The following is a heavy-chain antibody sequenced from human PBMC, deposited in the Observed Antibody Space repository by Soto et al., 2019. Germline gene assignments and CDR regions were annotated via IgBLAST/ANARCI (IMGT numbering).Heavy chain of an antibody. CDR1: GFTFSSYA. CDR2: ISGSGDSP. J-gene: IGHJ4*02. V-gene: IGHV3-23*01. Sequence: EVQLLESGGGLVQPGGSLRLSCAASGFTFSSYAMNWVRQAPGKGLECVSTISGSGDSPYYADSVKGRFTISRDNSKNTLYLQMNSLRAEDTAVYYCAKRGSGTYYIDWGQGTLVTVSS. CDR3: AKRGSGTYYID. D-gene: IGHD1-26*01.